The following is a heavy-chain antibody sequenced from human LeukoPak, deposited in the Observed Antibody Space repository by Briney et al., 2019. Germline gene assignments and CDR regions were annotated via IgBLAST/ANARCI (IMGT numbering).Heavy chain of an antibody. V-gene: IGHV3-48*04. Sequence: PGGSLRLSCAASGFTFSSYSMNWVRQAPGKGLEWVSYISSSGTSIYYADSVTGRFTISRDNAANSLYLQMNSLRAEDMALYYCARLSGTTVVNWYFELWGRGTLVTVSS. D-gene: IGHD4-23*01. CDR2: ISSSGTSI. J-gene: IGHJ2*01. CDR1: GFTFSSYS. CDR3: ARLSGTTVVNWYFEL.